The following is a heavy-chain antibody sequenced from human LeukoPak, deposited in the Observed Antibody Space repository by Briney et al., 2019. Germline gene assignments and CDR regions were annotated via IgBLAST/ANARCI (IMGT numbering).Heavy chain of an antibody. Sequence: GGALRLSCAAAGFTFSRYEMNWVRQAPGKGLEWVSQISSSAGTIYYADSVKGRFTISRDNAKNSLYLQMNSLRAEDTAVYYCARDASSGSDDAFDIWGQGTMVTVSS. D-gene: IGHD3-22*01. CDR1: GFTFSRYE. CDR2: ISSSAGTI. J-gene: IGHJ3*02. V-gene: IGHV3-48*03. CDR3: ARDASSGSDDAFDI.